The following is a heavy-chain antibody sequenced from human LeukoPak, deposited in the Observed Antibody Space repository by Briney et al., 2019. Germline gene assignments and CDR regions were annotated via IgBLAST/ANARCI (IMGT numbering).Heavy chain of an antibody. CDR3: ARDGNYYDNAAYHDAFDI. J-gene: IGHJ3*02. V-gene: IGHV3-33*01. CDR1: GFTFSTYG. CDR2: IWPDGSNK. D-gene: IGHD3-22*01. Sequence: GGSLRLSCAASGFTFSTYGIHWVRQAPGKGLEWVAVIWPDGSNKYYADSVKGRFTISRDNSKNTLYLQMNSLRAEDTAVYYCARDGNYYDNAAYHDAFDIWGQGTTVTVSS.